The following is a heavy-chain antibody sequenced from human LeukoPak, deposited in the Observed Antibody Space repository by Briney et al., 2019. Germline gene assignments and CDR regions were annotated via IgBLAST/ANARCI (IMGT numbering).Heavy chain of an antibody. CDR2: ITGGGGSP. J-gene: IGHJ6*02. CDR3: AKPYDSSGSYYYYYYYGMDV. V-gene: IGHV3-23*01. D-gene: IGHD3-10*01. Sequence: GGSLRLSCAASGFTFSSYAMSWVRQAPGKGLEWVSGITGGGGSPYYADSVKGRFTISRDNSKNTLYLQMNSLRVEDTAVYYCAKPYDSSGSYYYYYYYGMDVWGQGTTVTVSS. CDR1: GFTFSSYA.